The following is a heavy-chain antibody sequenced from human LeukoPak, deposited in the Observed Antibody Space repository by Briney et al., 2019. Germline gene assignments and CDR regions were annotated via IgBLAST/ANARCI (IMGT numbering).Heavy chain of an antibody. Sequence: ASVKVSCKASGYTFTGYYMHWVRQAPGQGLEWMGGIIPIFGTANYAQKFQGRVTITADESTSTAYMELSSLRSEDTAVYYCASSIEDSSGYYLTRVDYWGQGTLVTVSS. D-gene: IGHD3-22*01. CDR3: ASSIEDSSGYYLTRVDY. CDR1: GYTFTGYY. V-gene: IGHV1-69*13. CDR2: IIPIFGTA. J-gene: IGHJ4*02.